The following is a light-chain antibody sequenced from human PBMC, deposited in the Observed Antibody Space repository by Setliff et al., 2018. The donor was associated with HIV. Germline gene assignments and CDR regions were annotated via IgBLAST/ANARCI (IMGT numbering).Light chain of an antibody. Sequence: QGPSVSAAPGRNVTISCSGSNSNIGNNFVSWYQQIPGKSPKLLIYDNNQRPSGIPDRFSGSKSGTSATLGITGLQTGDEADYYCATCGSSLNGVFGGGTQLTVL. CDR3: ATCGSSLNGV. CDR2: DNN. CDR1: NSNIGNNF. J-gene: IGLJ2*01. V-gene: IGLV1-51*01.